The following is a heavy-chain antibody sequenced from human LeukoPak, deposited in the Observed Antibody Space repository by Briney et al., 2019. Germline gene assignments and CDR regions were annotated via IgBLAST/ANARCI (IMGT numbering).Heavy chain of an antibody. CDR2: IIPIFGTA. V-gene: IGHV1-69*13. CDR1: VGTFSSYA. CDR3: ARPPHGYYDSSGYYYEEYYFDY. Sequence: SVKVSCKASVGTFSSYAISWVRQAPGQGLEWMGGIIPIFGTANYAQKFQGRVTITADESTSTAYMELSSLRSEDTAVYYCARPPHGYYDSSGYYYEEYYFDYWGQGTLVTVSS. D-gene: IGHD3-22*01. J-gene: IGHJ4*02.